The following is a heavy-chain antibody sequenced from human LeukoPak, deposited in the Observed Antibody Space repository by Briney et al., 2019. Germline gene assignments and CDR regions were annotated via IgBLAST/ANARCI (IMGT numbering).Heavy chain of an antibody. J-gene: IGHJ4*02. CDR2: IHPDGSGK. Sequence: GGSLRLSCAASGFSFGSFWMNWVRLAPGKGLEWVASIHPDGSGKYYVDSVKGRFTISRDNAKNSLYLQMNSLRGEDTAMHYCARDLGWYNLDYWGQGTLVTVSS. CDR3: ARDLGWYNLDY. D-gene: IGHD1-14*01. CDR1: GFSFGSFW. V-gene: IGHV3-7*04.